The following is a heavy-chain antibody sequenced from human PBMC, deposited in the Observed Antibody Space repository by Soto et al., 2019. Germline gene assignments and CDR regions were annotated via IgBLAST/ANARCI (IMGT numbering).Heavy chain of an antibody. CDR1: GGSISSYY. Sequence: SETLSLTCTVSGGSISSYYWSWIRQPPGKGLEWIGYIYYSGSTNYNPSLKSRVTISVDTSKNQFSLKLSSVTAADTAVYYCARDPYGDYGFDYWGQGTLVTVSS. CDR3: ARDPYGDYGFDY. D-gene: IGHD4-17*01. CDR2: IYYSGST. V-gene: IGHV4-59*01. J-gene: IGHJ4*02.